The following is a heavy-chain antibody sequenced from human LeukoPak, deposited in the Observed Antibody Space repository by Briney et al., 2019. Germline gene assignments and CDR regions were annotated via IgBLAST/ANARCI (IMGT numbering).Heavy chain of an antibody. CDR3: ARAGSFDAFDI. CDR1: GYTFTVYY. V-gene: IGHV1-2*02. CDR2: INPNSGGT. Sequence: ASVTVSCTASGYTFTVYYMHWVRQAPGQGLEWMGWINPNSGGTNYAQKFQGRVTMTRDTSISTAYMELSRLRSDDTAVYYCARAGSFDAFDIWGQGTMVTVSS. J-gene: IGHJ3*02. D-gene: IGHD1-26*01.